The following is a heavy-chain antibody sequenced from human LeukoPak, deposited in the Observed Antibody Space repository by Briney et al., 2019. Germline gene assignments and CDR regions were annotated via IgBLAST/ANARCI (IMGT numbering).Heavy chain of an antibody. CDR1: GFTFSSYS. CDR2: ISSSSSYI. J-gene: IGHJ3*02. CDR3: AWGYCSGGSCLSAFDI. Sequence: GGSLRLSCAASGFTFSSYSKNWVRQAPGKELEWVSSISSSSSYIYYADSVKGRFTISRDNAKNSLYLQMNSLRAEDTAVYYCAWGYCSGGSCLSAFDIWGQGTMVTVSS. D-gene: IGHD2-15*01. V-gene: IGHV3-21*01.